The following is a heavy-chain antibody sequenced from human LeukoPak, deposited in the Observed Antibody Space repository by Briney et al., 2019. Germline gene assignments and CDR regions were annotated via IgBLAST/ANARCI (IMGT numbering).Heavy chain of an antibody. Sequence: GGSLRLSCAASGFTFSRYWMHWVRQAPGKGLVWVSRMNSDGSDTNYADSVKGRFTISRDNAKNTLYLQMNSLRAEDTAVYYCASDSYSPEYFQHWGQGTLVTVSS. D-gene: IGHD2-15*01. V-gene: IGHV3-74*01. CDR3: ASDSYSPEYFQH. CDR1: GFTFSRYW. CDR2: MNSDGSDT. J-gene: IGHJ1*01.